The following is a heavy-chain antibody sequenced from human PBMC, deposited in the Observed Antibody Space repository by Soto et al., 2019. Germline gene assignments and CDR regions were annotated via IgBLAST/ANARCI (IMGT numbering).Heavy chain of an antibody. Sequence: QVQLVQSGAEVKKPGSSVKVSCKASGGTFSNYALISWVRQAPGQGLEWMGGIIPIDATVNYAQKFQGRITITADESTTTAYMDLGSLRSEDTVVYYCARDLLGFGYTYGDVWGQGTTVTLSS. J-gene: IGHJ6*01. D-gene: IGHD3-10*01. CDR1: GGTFSNYA. V-gene: IGHV1-69*12. CDR2: IIPIDATV. CDR3: ARDLLGFGYTYGDV.